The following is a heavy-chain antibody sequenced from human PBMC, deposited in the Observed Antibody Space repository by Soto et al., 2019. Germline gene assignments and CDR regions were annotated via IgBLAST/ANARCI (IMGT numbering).Heavy chain of an antibody. CDR1: GGTFSSYA. D-gene: IGHD3-22*01. CDR3: AKHQWKYDSSVYYGRAYYYYGMDV. Sequence: ASVKVSCKASGGTFSSYAISWVRQAPGQGLEWMGGIIPIFGTANYAQKFQGRVTITADKSTSTAYMELSSLRSEDTAMYYCAKHQWKYDSSVYYGRAYYYYGMDVWGKGTTVTVSS. V-gene: IGHV1-69*06. J-gene: IGHJ6*04. CDR2: IIPIFGTA.